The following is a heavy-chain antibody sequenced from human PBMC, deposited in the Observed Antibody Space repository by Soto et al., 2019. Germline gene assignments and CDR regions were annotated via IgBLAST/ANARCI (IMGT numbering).Heavy chain of an antibody. J-gene: IGHJ6*02. D-gene: IGHD5-12*01. CDR3: AKDSTMATTRMDV. Sequence: GGSLRLSCAASGFTFSSYGMHWVRQAPGKGLEWVAVISYDGSNKYYADSVKGRFTISRDNSKNTLYLQMNSLRAEDTAVYYCAKDSTMATTRMDVWGQGTTVTVSS. CDR2: ISYDGSNK. CDR1: GFTFSSYG. V-gene: IGHV3-30*18.